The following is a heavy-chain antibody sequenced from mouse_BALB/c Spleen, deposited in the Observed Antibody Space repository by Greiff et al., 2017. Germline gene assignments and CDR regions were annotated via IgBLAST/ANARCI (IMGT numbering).Heavy chain of an antibody. CDR2: IYPSDSYT. Sequence: QVQLQQPGAELVRPGASVKLSCKASGYTFTSYWINWVKQRPGQGLEWIGNIYPSDSYTNYNQKFKDKATLTVDKSSSTAYMQLSSPTSEDSAVYYCTRGTTATYYFDYWGQGTTLTVSS. CDR1: GYTFTSYW. V-gene: IGHV1-69*02. CDR3: TRGTTATYYFDY. J-gene: IGHJ2*01. D-gene: IGHD1-2*01.